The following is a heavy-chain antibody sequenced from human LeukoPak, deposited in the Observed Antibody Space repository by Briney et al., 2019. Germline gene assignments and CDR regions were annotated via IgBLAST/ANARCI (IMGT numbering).Heavy chain of an antibody. CDR3: ARRSDPDYYDSSGYYDY. CDR2: IIPISGTA. D-gene: IGHD3-22*01. Sequence: ASVKVSCKASGGTFSSYAISWVRQAPGQGLEWMGGIIPISGTANYAQKFQGRVTITTDESTSTAYMELSSLRSEDTAVYYCARRSDPDYYDSSGYYDYWGQGTLVTVSS. J-gene: IGHJ4*02. V-gene: IGHV1-69*05. CDR1: GGTFSSYA.